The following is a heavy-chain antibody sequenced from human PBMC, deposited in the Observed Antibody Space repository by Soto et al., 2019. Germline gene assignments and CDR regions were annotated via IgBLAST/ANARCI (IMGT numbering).Heavy chain of an antibody. J-gene: IGHJ4*02. CDR3: ARDSGEDYGDTGYFDY. D-gene: IGHD4-17*01. CDR2: IWYDGSNK. Sequence: QVQLVESGGGVVQPGRSLRLSCAASGFTFSSYGMHWVRQAPGKGLEWVAVIWYDGSNKYYADSVKGRFTISRDNSKNTLYLQMNRLRAEDTAVYYCARDSGEDYGDTGYFDYWGQGTLVTVSS. CDR1: GFTFSSYG. V-gene: IGHV3-33*01.